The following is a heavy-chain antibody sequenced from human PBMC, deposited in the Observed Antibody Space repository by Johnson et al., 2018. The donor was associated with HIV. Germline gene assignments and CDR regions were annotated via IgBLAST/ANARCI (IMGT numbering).Heavy chain of an antibody. V-gene: IGHV3-30*02. CDR3: AREYYYGNAFDV. J-gene: IGHJ3*01. Sequence: QVQLVESGGGAVQPVGSLRLSCAASGFSFSAYGMHWVRQAPGKGLEWVAFIRYDGSSNFYPDSVKGRFTISRDNSKNTLYLQMNNLGPEDTAVYYCAREYYYGNAFDVWGQGTMATVSS. CDR1: GFSFSAYG. CDR2: IRYDGSSN. D-gene: IGHD3-10*01.